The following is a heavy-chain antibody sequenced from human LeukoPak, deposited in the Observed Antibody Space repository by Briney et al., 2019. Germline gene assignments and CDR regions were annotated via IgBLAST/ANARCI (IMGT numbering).Heavy chain of an antibody. CDR1: GFSFSSYA. Sequence: GGSLRLSCAASGFSFSSYAMSWVRQAPGKGLEWVSTISSSGGSTYYADSVKGRFTISRDNSKSTVYLQMNSLRAEDTAMYYCAKATFASSWNLYFDYWGQGTLVTVSS. CDR2: ISSSGGST. D-gene: IGHD6-13*01. V-gene: IGHV3-23*01. J-gene: IGHJ4*02. CDR3: AKATFASSWNLYFDY.